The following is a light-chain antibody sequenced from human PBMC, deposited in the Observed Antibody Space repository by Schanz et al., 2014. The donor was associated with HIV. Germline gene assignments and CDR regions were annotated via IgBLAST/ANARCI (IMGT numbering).Light chain of an antibody. CDR3: QQRSNWPLT. CDR2: DAS. J-gene: IGKJ4*01. V-gene: IGKV3-11*01. Sequence: EIVLTQSPGTLSLSPGERATLSCWTSQSVSSNYLAWYQQKPGQAPRLLIYDASNRATGIPARFSGSGSGTDFTLTISSLEPEDFAVYYCQQRSNWPLTFGGGTKVEIK. CDR1: QSVSSNY.